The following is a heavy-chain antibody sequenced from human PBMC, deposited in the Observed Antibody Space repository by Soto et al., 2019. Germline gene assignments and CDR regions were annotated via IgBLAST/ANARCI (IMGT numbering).Heavy chain of an antibody. CDR3: ARGKYGERYYYYYYYMDV. V-gene: IGHV4-34*01. CDR1: GGSFSGYH. CDR2: INHSGST. Sequence: SETLSLTCAVYGGSFSGYHWSWIRQPPGKGLEWIGEINHSGSTNYNPSLKSRVTISVDTSKNQFSLKLSSVTAADTAVYYCARGKYGERYYYYYYYMDVWGKGTTVTVSS. J-gene: IGHJ6*03. D-gene: IGHD2-2*01.